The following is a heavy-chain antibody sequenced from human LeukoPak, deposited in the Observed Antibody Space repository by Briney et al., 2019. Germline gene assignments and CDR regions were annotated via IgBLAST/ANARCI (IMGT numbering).Heavy chain of an antibody. Sequence: GESLKISCQASGYDFTSYWIGWVRQMPGKGLEWMGIIYPSDSDIRYSPSFQGQVTISADKAISTAYVQWSSLKASDTAMYYCARQDTAMVNYFDYWGQGTLVTVSS. D-gene: IGHD5-18*01. V-gene: IGHV5-51*01. J-gene: IGHJ4*02. CDR1: GYDFTSYW. CDR3: ARQDTAMVNYFDY. CDR2: IYPSDSDI.